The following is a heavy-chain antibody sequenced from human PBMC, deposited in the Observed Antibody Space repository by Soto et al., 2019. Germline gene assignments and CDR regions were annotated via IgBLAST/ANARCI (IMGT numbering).Heavy chain of an antibody. CDR1: GFTFSSYG. V-gene: IGHV3-33*01. CDR3: ARANSISSWYSLDY. Sequence: QVQLVESGGGVVQPGRSLRLSCAASGFTFSSYGMHWVRQAPGTGLEWVAVIWYDGSNKYYADSVKGRFTISRDNSKNTLYLQMNSLRAEDTAVYYCARANSISSWYSLDYWGQGTLVTVSS. CDR2: IWYDGSNK. D-gene: IGHD6-13*01. J-gene: IGHJ4*02.